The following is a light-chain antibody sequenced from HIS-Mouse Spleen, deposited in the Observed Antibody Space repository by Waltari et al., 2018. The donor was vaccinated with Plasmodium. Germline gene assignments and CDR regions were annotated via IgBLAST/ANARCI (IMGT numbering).Light chain of an antibody. CDR1: QSISSY. J-gene: IGKJ3*01. CDR3: RQSYSTPFT. V-gene: IGKV1-39*01. CDR2: AAS. Sequence: DIQMTQSPSSLSASVGDRVTIPCRASQSISSYLHWYQQKPGKAPKLLIYAASSLQSGVPSRFSGSGSGTDFTLTISSLQPEDFATYYCRQSYSTPFTFGPGTKVDIE.